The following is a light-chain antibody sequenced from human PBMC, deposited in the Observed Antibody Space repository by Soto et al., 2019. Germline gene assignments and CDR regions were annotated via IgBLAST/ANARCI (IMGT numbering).Light chain of an antibody. V-gene: IGLV2-14*03. Sequence: QSALTQPASVSGSPGQSITISCTGTSSDVGGYNYVSWYQQHPGKAPKLMIYDVTTRPSGVSNRFSGSKSGITASLTISGLQTEDEADYYCSSSTSSSTLIFGGGTKLTVL. CDR1: SSDVGGYNY. CDR3: SSSTSSSTLI. J-gene: IGLJ2*01. CDR2: DVT.